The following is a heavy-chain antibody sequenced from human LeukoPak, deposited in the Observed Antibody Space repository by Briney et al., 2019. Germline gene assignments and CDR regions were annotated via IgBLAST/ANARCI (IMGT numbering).Heavy chain of an antibody. V-gene: IGHV4-34*01. CDR1: GGSFSGYY. D-gene: IGHD2-15*01. CDR3: ARGVGASRCSGGSCSDY. CDR2: INHSGST. Sequence: SETLSLTCAVYGGSFSGYYWSWIRPPPGKGLEWIGEINHSGSTNYNPSLKSRVTISVDTSKNQFSLKLSSVTAADTAVYYCARGVGASRCSGGSCSDYWGQGTLVTVSS. J-gene: IGHJ4*02.